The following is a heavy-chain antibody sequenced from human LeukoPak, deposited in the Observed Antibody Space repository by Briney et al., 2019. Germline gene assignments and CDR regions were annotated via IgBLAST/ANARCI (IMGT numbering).Heavy chain of an antibody. CDR2: ISSSGSTI. J-gene: IGHJ1*01. V-gene: IGHV3-11*01. Sequence: PGGSLRLSCAASGFTFSDYYMSWIRQAPGKGLEWVSYISSSGSTIYYADSVKGRFTISRDNAKNSLYLQMNSLRAEDTAVYYCAGAYCGGDCYSEYFQHWGQGTLVTVSS. CDR3: AGAYCGGDCYSEYFQH. D-gene: IGHD2-21*02. CDR1: GFTFSDYY.